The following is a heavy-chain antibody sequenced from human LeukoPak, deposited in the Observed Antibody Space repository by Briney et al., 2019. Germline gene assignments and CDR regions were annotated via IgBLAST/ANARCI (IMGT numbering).Heavy chain of an antibody. J-gene: IGHJ4*02. Sequence: GGSLRLSYAASGFTFSSYAMSWVRQAPGKGLEWVSAISGSGGSTYYADSVKGRFTISRDNSKNTLYLQMNSLRAEDTAVYYCAKVALVETSSGYYFDYWGQGTLVTVSS. CDR1: GFTFSSYA. CDR2: ISGSGGST. D-gene: IGHD3-22*01. CDR3: AKVALVETSSGYYFDY. V-gene: IGHV3-23*01.